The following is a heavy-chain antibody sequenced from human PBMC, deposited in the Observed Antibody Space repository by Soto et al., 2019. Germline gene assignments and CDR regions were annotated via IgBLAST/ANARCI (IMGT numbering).Heavy chain of an antibody. J-gene: IGHJ5*02. V-gene: IGHV1-2*04. CDR2: INPNSGGT. Sequence: ASVKVSCKASGYTFTGYYMHWVRQAPGQGLEWMGWINPNSGGTNYAQKFQGWVTMTRDTSISTAYMELSRLRSDDTAVYYCARGQWINYYGSGRLPTNWFDPWGQGTLVTVSS. CDR1: GYTFTGYY. CDR3: ARGQWINYYGSGRLPTNWFDP. D-gene: IGHD3-10*01.